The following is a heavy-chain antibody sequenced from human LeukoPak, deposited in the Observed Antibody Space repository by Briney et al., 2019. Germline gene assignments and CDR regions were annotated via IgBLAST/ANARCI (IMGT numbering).Heavy chain of an antibody. CDR1: GGSFSGYY. D-gene: IGHD2-2*01. V-gene: IGHV4-34*01. CDR2: SNHSGST. Sequence: PSETLSLTCAVYGGSFSGYYWSWIRQPPGKGLEWIGESNHSGSTNYNPSLKSRVTISVDTSKNQFSLKLSSVTAADTAVYYCARADQQRFDYWGQGTLVTVSS. CDR3: ARADQQRFDY. J-gene: IGHJ4*02.